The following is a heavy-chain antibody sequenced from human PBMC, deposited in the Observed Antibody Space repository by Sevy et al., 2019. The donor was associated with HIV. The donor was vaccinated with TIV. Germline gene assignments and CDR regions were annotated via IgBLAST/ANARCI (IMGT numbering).Heavy chain of an antibody. Sequence: ASVKVSCKASGYTFTSYGISWVRLAPGQGLEWMGWISAYNGNTNYAQKLQSRVTMTTDTSTSTAYMELRSLRSDDTAVYYCARVWGLYYYYYGMDVWGQGTTVTVSS. D-gene: IGHD7-27*01. J-gene: IGHJ6*02. CDR1: GYTFTSYG. CDR3: ARVWGLYYYYYGMDV. V-gene: IGHV1-18*04. CDR2: ISAYNGNT.